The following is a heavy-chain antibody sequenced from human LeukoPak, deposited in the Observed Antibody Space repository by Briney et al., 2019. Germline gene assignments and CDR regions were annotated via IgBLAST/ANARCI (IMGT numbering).Heavy chain of an antibody. J-gene: IGHJ4*02. CDR1: GYSFTSYW. D-gene: IGHD6-13*01. CDR2: IYPDDSDT. CDR3: ANLGAYSSSWYGFFDY. V-gene: IGHV5-51*01. Sequence: GKSLKISCKSSGYSFTSYWIGWVRQMPGKGLESMGIIYPDDSDTRYSPSFQGQVTISVDKSISTAYPQWSSLKASDTAMYYCANLGAYSSSWYGFFDYWGQGTLVTVSS.